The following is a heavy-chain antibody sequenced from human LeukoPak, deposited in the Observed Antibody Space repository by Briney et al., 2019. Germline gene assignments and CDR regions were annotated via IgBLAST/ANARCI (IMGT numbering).Heavy chain of an antibody. CDR3: AQVYGSASGESIRF. V-gene: IGHV3-30*02. J-gene: IGHJ4*02. CDR2: IRYDGSDK. Sequence: GGSLRLSCAASGFTFSSYHMHWVRQAPGKGLEWVAHIRYDGSDKSYADSVKGRFTVSRDNSKNTLYLHMTSLRSEDTAVYYCAQVYGSASGESIRFWGQGTLVTVSS. CDR1: GFTFSSYH. D-gene: IGHD3-10*01.